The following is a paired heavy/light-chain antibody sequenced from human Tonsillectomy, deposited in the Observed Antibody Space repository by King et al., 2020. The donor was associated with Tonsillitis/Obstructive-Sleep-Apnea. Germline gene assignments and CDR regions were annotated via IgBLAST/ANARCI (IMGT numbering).Light chain of an antibody. CDR3: QSADSSGTYI. CDR2: KDS. Sequence: SYELTQPPSVSVSPGQTARIACSGDALPKQYAYWYQQKPGQAPVLLIYKDSERPSGIPERFSGSSSGTTVTLTISGVQAEDEADYYCQSADSSGTYIFGTGTKVTVL. CDR1: ALPKQY. V-gene: IGLV3-25*02. J-gene: IGLJ1*01.
Heavy chain of an antibody. CDR2: ISNSGSTI. J-gene: IGHJ4*02. CDR1: GFTFSSYE. CDR3: ARGGQYYDFWSGSPFEY. V-gene: IGHV3-48*03. Sequence: EVQLVESGGGLVQPGGSLRLSCAASGFTFSSYEMNWVRQAPGKGLEWVSYISNSGSTIYYADSLKGRFYISRDNAKNSLYLQMHSLRAEDTAFYYCARGGQYYDFWSGSPFEYWGQGTLVTVSS. D-gene: IGHD3-3*01.